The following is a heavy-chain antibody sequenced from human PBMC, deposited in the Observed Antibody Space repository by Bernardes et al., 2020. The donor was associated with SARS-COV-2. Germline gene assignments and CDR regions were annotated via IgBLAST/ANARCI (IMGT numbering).Heavy chain of an antibody. CDR1: GFSLSTAGVG. D-gene: IGHD3-16*01. CDR2: LYWDDDQ. V-gene: IGHV2-5*02. CDR3: ARSASFYDDDHVDYAGCDY. Sequence: SGPTLVKPTQTLTLTCTFSGFSLSTAGVGVAWIRQPPGKALEWLALLYWDDDQRYSPSLRSRLTITKDTTKSQVVLTMTNMDPVDTATYYCARSASFYDDDHVDYAGCDYWGQGTLVTVSP. J-gene: IGHJ4*02.